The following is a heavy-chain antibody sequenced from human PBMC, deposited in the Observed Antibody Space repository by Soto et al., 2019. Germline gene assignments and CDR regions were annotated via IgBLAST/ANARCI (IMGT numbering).Heavy chain of an antibody. CDR1: AFTFSTSA. V-gene: IGHV3-23*01. Sequence: GGSLRLSCAASAFTFSTSAMNWVRQAPGKGLEWVSIISAAGGTTSYADSVKGRFTVSRDNSQNTLYLQMNSLRVEDTAVYYCAKDVASGCTNNWFDPWGQGTLVTVSS. D-gene: IGHD1-26*01. CDR3: AKDVASGCTNNWFDP. CDR2: ISAAGGTT. J-gene: IGHJ5*02.